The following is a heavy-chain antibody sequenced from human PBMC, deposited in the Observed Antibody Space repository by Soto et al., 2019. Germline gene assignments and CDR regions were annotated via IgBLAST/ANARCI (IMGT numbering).Heavy chain of an antibody. CDR1: GGAISSGGYS. CDR2: IYHSGST. J-gene: IGHJ4*02. V-gene: IGHV4-30-2*01. Sequence: QLQLQESGSGLVKPSQTLSLTCAVSGGAISSGGYSWSWIRQPPGKGLEWIGYIYHSGSTYSNPSLKSRVTRSVGRSKNQFSLKLSSVTAADTAVYYCARALITKVDYWGQGTMVTVSS. D-gene: IGHD3-10*01. CDR3: ARALITKVDY.